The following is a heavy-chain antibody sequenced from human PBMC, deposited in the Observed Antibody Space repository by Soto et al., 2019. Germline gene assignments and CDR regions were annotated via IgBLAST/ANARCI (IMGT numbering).Heavy chain of an antibody. V-gene: IGHV3-7*02. CDR2: IKQDGSKE. D-gene: IGHD5-12*01. Sequence: GESLKISCGASGFTFSSYWMIWVRQAPGKGLEWVANIKQDGSKENYVDSVKGRYTISRDNAKNSLNLQMNSLRAEDTAVYYCARADSGYAHGYYYYGMDVWGQGTTVTVSS. J-gene: IGHJ6*02. CDR3: ARADSGYAHGYYYYGMDV. CDR1: GFTFSSYW.